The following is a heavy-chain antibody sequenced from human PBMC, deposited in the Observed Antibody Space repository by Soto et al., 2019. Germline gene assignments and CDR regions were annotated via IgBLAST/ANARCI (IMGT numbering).Heavy chain of an antibody. CDR1: GYSFTSYL. CDR2: IDPSDSYT. CDR3: ARQKRRAYYYGMDV. V-gene: IGHV5-10-1*01. Sequence: GESLKISCKGSGYSFTSYLISWVRQMPGNGLEWMGRIDPSDSYTNYSPSFQGHVTISADKSISTAYLQWSSLKASDTAMYYCARQKRRAYYYGMDVWGQGTTVTVSS. J-gene: IGHJ6*02.